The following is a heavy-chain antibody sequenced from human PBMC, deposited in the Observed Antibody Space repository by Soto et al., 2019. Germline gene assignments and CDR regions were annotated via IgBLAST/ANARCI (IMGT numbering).Heavy chain of an antibody. V-gene: IGHV4-4*02. Sequence: SETLSLTCAVSGGSISSSNWWSWVRQPPGKGLEWNGEIYHSGSTNYNPSLKSRVTTSVDKSKNQFSLKLSSVTAADTAVYYCARDLVSSWYYYYGMDVWGQGTTVTVSS. CDR1: GGSISSSNW. J-gene: IGHJ6*02. D-gene: IGHD6-13*01. CDR2: IYHSGST. CDR3: ARDLVSSWYYYYGMDV.